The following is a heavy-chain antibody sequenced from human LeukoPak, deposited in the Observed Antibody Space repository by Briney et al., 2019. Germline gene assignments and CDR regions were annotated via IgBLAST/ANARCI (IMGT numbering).Heavy chain of an antibody. CDR1: GFTFSSYG. Sequence: GGSLRLSCAASGFTFSSYGMHWVRQAPGKGLEWVAFIRYDGSNKYYADSVKGRFTISRDNSKNTLYLQMNSLRAEDTAVYCCAAGPSYYDSSGYSSFDYWGQGTLVTVSS. D-gene: IGHD3-22*01. CDR3: AAGPSYYDSSGYSSFDY. CDR2: IRYDGSNK. V-gene: IGHV3-30*02. J-gene: IGHJ4*02.